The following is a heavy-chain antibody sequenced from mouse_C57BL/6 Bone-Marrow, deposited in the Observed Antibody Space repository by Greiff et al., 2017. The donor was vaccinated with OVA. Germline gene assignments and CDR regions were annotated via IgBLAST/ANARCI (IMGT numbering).Heavy chain of an antibody. CDR2: ISYDGSN. D-gene: IGHD1-1*01. Sequence: ESGPGLVKPSQSLSLTCSVTGYSITSGYYWNWIRQFPGNKLEWMGYISYDGSNNYNPSLKNRISITRDTSKNQFFLKLNSVTTEDTATYDCARRITTVGGYFDVWGTGTTVTVSS. CDR3: ARRITTVGGYFDV. CDR1: GYSITSGYY. V-gene: IGHV3-6*01. J-gene: IGHJ1*03.